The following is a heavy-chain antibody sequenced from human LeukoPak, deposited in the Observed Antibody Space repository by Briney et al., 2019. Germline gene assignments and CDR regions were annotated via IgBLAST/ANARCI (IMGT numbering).Heavy chain of an antibody. Sequence: GGSLRLSCAASGFTFTSYSMNWVRQAPGKGLEWVALISFDGNNKYYADSVKGRLTVSRDNSKSTLSLRVNDLRPEDTAVYYCARDSKGFADYWGQGTLVTVSS. J-gene: IGHJ4*02. V-gene: IGHV3-30*03. CDR3: ARDSKGFADY. CDR2: ISFDGNNK. CDR1: GFTFTSYS. D-gene: IGHD3-3*01.